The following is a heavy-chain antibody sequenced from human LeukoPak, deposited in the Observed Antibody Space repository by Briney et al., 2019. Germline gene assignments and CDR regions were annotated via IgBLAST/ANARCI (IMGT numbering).Heavy chain of an antibody. CDR3: AHSGTYYDFWSGYPYFEY. J-gene: IGHJ4*02. CDR1: GFSLSTSGVG. D-gene: IGHD3-3*01. CDR2: IYWNDDE. Sequence: SGPTLVKPTQTLTLTCTFSGFSLSTSGVGVGWIRQPPGKALEWLALIYWNDDERYSPSLKSRLTITKDTSKNQVVLTMTNMDPVDTATYYCAHSGTYYDFWSGYPYFEYWGQGTLVTVSS. V-gene: IGHV2-5*01.